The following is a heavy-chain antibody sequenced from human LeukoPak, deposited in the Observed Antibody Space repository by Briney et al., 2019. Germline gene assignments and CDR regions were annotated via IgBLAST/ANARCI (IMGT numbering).Heavy chain of an antibody. CDR2: ISAYNGNT. CDR3: ARGQQPNQFDP. Sequence: GASVKVSCKASGGTFSSYAISWVRQAPGQGLEWMGWISAYNGNTNYAQKLQGRVTMTTDTSTSTAYMELRSLRSDDTAVYYCARGQQPNQFDPWGQGTLVTVSS. J-gene: IGHJ5*02. V-gene: IGHV1-18*01. CDR1: GGTFSSYA. D-gene: IGHD6-13*01.